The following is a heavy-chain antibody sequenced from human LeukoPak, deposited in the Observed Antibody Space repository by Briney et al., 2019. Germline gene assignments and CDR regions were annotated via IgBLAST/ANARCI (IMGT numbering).Heavy chain of an antibody. J-gene: IGHJ4*02. CDR3: ASSSSGWYYFDY. Sequence: GASVTVSCTASGGTFSSYAISWVRQAPGQGLEWMGGIIPIFGTANYAQKFQGRVTITADESTSTAYMELSSLGSEDTAVYYCASSSSGWYYFDYWGQGTLVTVSS. V-gene: IGHV1-69*13. D-gene: IGHD6-19*01. CDR2: IIPIFGTA. CDR1: GGTFSSYA.